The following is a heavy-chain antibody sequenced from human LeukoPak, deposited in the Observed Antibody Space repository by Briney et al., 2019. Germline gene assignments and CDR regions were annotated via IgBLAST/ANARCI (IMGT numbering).Heavy chain of an antibody. V-gene: IGHV4-39*01. CDR1: GGSISSSVYF. CDR3: ARHGSSSSTSWFDP. CDR2: IYYSEST. Sequence: SETLSLTCTVSGGSISSSVYFWGWIRQPPGRGLEWNGSIYYSESTYYNLSLKSRVTISVDTSKNQFSLKLSSVTAADTAVYYCARHGSSSSTSWFDPWGQGTLVTVSS. J-gene: IGHJ5*02. D-gene: IGHD6-6*01.